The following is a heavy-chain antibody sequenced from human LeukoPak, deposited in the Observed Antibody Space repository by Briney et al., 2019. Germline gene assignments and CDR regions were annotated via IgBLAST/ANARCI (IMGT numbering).Heavy chain of an antibody. V-gene: IGHV3-20*04. J-gene: IGHJ4*02. CDR3: ARLDSSGYYSSSNFDC. D-gene: IGHD3-22*01. CDR1: GFTFDDYG. CDR2: INWNGGNT. Sequence: GGSLRLSCAVSGFTFDDYGMSWVRQAPGKGLEWVSGINWNGGNTGYADAVEGRFTISRDNAKNSLYLQMNSLRAEDTALYYCARLDSSGYYSSSNFDCWGQGTLVTVSS.